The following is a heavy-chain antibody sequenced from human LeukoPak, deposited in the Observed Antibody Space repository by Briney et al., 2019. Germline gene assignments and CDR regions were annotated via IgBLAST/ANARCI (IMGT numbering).Heavy chain of an antibody. Sequence: ASVKVSCKASGYTFTGYYMHWVRQAPGQGLEWVGWINPNSGGTNYAQKFQGRVTMTRDTSISTAYMELSRLRSDDTAVYYCARDHRITMIVVVSDAFDIWGQGTMVTVSS. CDR1: GYTFTGYY. V-gene: IGHV1-2*02. J-gene: IGHJ3*02. CDR3: ARDHRITMIVVVSDAFDI. D-gene: IGHD3-22*01. CDR2: INPNSGGT.